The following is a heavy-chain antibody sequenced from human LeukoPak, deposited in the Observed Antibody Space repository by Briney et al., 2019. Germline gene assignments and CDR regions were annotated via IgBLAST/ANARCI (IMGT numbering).Heavy chain of an antibody. CDR1: GFTFNKFA. Sequence: LSLTCAASGFTFNKFAMSWVRQAPGKGLEWVSGIIENGGETYYADSVRGRFTISRDNSKNTLYLQMNSLRAEDTAVYYCAKDYEYNSNTWYFHWGRGTLVSVSS. CDR2: IIENGGET. J-gene: IGHJ4*02. V-gene: IGHV3-23*01. D-gene: IGHD6-13*01. CDR3: AKDYEYNSNTWYFH.